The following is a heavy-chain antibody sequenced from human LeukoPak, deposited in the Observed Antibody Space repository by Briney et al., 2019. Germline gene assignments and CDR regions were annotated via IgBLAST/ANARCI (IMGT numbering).Heavy chain of an antibody. V-gene: IGHV3-30*03. CDR1: GFSFNHYG. CDR3: ARGLQYQLLYGSPLFDY. CDR2: ISYHTTDK. J-gene: IGHJ4*02. D-gene: IGHD2-2*02. Sequence: GGSPRLSCAASGFSFNHYGMHWFRQAPGKGLEWVASISYHTTDKFYADSVKGRFTISRDNSKNTLYLQMNSLRAEDTAVYYCARGLQYQLLYGSPLFDYWGQGTLVTVSS.